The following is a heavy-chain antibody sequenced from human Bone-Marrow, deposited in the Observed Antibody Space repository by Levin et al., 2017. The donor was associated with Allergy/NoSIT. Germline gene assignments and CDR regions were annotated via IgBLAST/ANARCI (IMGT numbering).Heavy chain of an antibody. V-gene: IGHV3-33*01. CDR2: IWYDGSNK. CDR1: GFTFSSYG. Sequence: GGSLRLSCAASGFTFSSYGMHWVRQAPGKGLEWVAVIWYDGSNKYYADSVKGRFTISRDNSKNTLYLQMNSLRAEDTAVYYCARELRDREGGYDFWSGYYYFDYWGQGTLVTVSS. CDR3: ARELRDREGGYDFWSGYYYFDY. D-gene: IGHD3-3*01. J-gene: IGHJ4*02.